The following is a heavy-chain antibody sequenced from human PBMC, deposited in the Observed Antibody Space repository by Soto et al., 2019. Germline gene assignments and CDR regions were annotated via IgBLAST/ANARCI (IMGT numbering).Heavy chain of an antibody. CDR1: GGSISDDTYY. J-gene: IGHJ5*02. CDR2: IYYSGTS. V-gene: IGHV4-39*01. D-gene: IGHD2-8*01. CDR3: ARLHCTSPGRVPLDP. Sequence: SETLSLTCTVSGGSISDDTYYWGWIRQPPGKGLEWIGSIYYSGTSSYNPSLESRVTMSVDTSKKQLSLRLRSVTATDTAVYYCARLHCTSPGRVPLDPWGNGTLVTVS.